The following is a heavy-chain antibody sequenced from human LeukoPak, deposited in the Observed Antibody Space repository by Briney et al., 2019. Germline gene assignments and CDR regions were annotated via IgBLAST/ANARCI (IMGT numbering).Heavy chain of an antibody. Sequence: GGSLRLSCAASGFTFSSYSMNWVRQAPGKGLEWVSSISSSSSYIHYADSVKGRFTISRDNAKNSLYLQMNSLRAEDTAVYYCARDSYAVEVDYWGQGTLVTVSS. J-gene: IGHJ4*02. CDR3: ARDSYAVEVDY. V-gene: IGHV3-21*01. CDR2: ISSSSSYI. CDR1: GFTFSSYS. D-gene: IGHD3-16*01.